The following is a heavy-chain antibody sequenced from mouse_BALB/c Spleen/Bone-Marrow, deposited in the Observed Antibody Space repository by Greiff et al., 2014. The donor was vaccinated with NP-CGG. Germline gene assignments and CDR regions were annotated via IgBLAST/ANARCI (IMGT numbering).Heavy chain of an antibody. Sequence: EVKLEESGAELVKLGASVKLSCTASGFNIKDTYMHWVKQRPEQGLEWIGRIDPANGNTKYDPKFQGKATITADTSSNTAYLQLSSLTSEDTAVYYCAIYYYGSSGFAYWGQGTLVTVSA. D-gene: IGHD1-1*01. J-gene: IGHJ3*01. CDR1: GFNIKDTY. V-gene: IGHV14-3*02. CDR3: AIYYYGSSGFAY. CDR2: IDPANGNT.